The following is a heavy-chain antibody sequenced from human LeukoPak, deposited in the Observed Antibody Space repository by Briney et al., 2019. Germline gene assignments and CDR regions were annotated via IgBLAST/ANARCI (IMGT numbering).Heavy chain of an antibody. CDR1: GFTFSTYT. J-gene: IGHJ6*03. V-gene: IGHV3-21*01. Sequence: PGGSLRLSCAPSGFTFSTYTMNWVRQAPAKGLEWVSSISRSGPYIYYADSVKGRFTISRDNANNSLYLQMNSMRDEDKAVYYCARAGGIVPVGMEGYYYYSTDIWGKGTTVTVS. CDR2: ISRSGPYI. CDR3: ARAGGIVPVGMEGYYYYSTDI. D-gene: IGHD3-16*01.